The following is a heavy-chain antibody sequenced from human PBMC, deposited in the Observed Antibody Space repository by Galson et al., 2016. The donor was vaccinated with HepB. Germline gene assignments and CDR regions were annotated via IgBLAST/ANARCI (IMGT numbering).Heavy chain of an antibody. CDR1: GVSISTDYW. Sequence: ETLSLTCSVSGVSISTDYWWSWVRPSPGGGFEWIGEVYQTGTAHYNPSFTRRATISVDTSKNQISLSLASVTAADTAIYYCTRGTLGNTASMAFDYWGQGTLVSVSS. V-gene: IGHV4-4*02. CDR2: VYQTGTA. CDR3: TRGTLGNTASMAFDY. D-gene: IGHD5-24*01. J-gene: IGHJ4*02.